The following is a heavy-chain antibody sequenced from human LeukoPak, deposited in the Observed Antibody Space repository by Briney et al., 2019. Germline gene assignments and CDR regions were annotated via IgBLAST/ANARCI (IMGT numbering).Heavy chain of an antibody. J-gene: IGHJ5*02. V-gene: IGHV1-18*01. Sequence: ASVKVSCKASGYTFSGYAIHWVRQAPGQRFEWMGWISAYNGNTNYAQKLQGRVTMTTDTSTSTAYMELRSLRSDDTAVYYCARLLSSGGVVVPAAKVFDPWGQGTLVTVSS. D-gene: IGHD2-2*01. CDR2: ISAYNGNT. CDR3: ARLLSSGGVVVPAAKVFDP. CDR1: GYTFSGYA.